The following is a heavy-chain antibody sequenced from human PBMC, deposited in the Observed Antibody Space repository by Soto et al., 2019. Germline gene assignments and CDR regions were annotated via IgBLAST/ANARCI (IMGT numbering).Heavy chain of an antibody. CDR1: GGTFSSYA. CDR3: ARVSQDYYDSSGYSPGGY. CDR2: IIPIFGTA. Sequence: EASVKVSCKASGGTFSSYAISCVRQAPGQGLEWMGGIIPIFGTANYAQKFQGRVTITADESTSTAYMELSSLRSEDTAVYYCARVSQDYYDSSGYSPGGYWGQGTLVTVSS. J-gene: IGHJ4*02. V-gene: IGHV1-69*13. D-gene: IGHD3-22*01.